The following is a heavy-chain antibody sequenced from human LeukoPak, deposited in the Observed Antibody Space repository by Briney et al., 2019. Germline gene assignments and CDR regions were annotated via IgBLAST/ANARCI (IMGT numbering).Heavy chain of an antibody. CDR2: INHSGST. J-gene: IGHJ3*02. CDR3: ARGNGHGFDI. D-gene: IGHD2-8*01. Sequence: SETLSLTCAVYGGSFSGYYWSWIRQPPGKGLEWIGEINHSGSTNYNPSLKSRVTISVDTSKNQFSLKLSSVTAADTAVYYCARGNGHGFDIWGQGTMVTVPS. V-gene: IGHV4-34*01. CDR1: GGSFSGYY.